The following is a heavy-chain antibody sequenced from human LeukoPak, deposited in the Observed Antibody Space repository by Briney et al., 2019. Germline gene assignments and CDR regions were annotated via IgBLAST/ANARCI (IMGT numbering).Heavy chain of an antibody. J-gene: IGHJ4*02. Sequence: GGSLRLSCAASGFTFSTYAMTWVRQAPGKGLEWVSGISYRGATEYYADSVKGGFTISRDNFKNTLYLQMSSLRAEDTAVYYCAKDTGQWPVSTFDYWGQGTLVTVSS. D-gene: IGHD6-19*01. CDR1: GFTFSTYA. V-gene: IGHV3-23*01. CDR2: ISYRGATE. CDR3: AKDTGQWPVSTFDY.